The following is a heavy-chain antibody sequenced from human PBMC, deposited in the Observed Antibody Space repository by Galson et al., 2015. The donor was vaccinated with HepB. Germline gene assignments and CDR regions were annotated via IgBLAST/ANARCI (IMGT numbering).Heavy chain of an antibody. Sequence: SLRLSCAATGFYFSNYAMHWVRQAPGKGLEWVALISFDGSLEHYAESVKGRFAISRDNSKNTLHLQMDSLTAEDTAVYYCAKDQHSNWPNWLDPWGQGTLVTVSS. J-gene: IGHJ5*02. CDR2: ISFDGSLE. D-gene: IGHD2/OR15-2a*01. CDR1: GFYFSNYA. CDR3: AKDQHSNWPNWLDP. V-gene: IGHV3-30*18.